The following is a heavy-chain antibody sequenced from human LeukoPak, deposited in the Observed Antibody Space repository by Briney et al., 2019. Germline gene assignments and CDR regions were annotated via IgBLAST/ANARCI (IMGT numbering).Heavy chain of an antibody. Sequence: GESLKISCKGSGYSFTSYWIGWVRQMPGKGLEWMGIIYPGDSDTRYSPSFQGQVTISADKSISTAYLQWSSLKASDTAMYYCATAVYCYGSGSYYGIDVWGQGTTVTVSS. CDR1: GYSFTSYW. CDR3: ATAVYCYGSGSYYGIDV. CDR2: IYPGDSDT. J-gene: IGHJ6*02. V-gene: IGHV5-51*01. D-gene: IGHD3-10*01.